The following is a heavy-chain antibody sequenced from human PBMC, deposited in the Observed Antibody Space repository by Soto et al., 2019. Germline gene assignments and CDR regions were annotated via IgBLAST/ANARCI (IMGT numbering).Heavy chain of an antibody. J-gene: IGHJ6*02. Sequence: PXGSLSLSCAASGFTFSSYAMSWVRQAPGNGLEWVSAISGSGGSTYYADSVKGRFTISRDNSKNTLYLQMNSLRAEDTAVYYCAKDRSGYDPDYYYYYGMDVSGQGTTVTVSS. CDR2: ISGSGGST. CDR3: AKDRSGYDPDYYYYYGMDV. CDR1: GFTFSSYA. V-gene: IGHV3-23*01. D-gene: IGHD5-12*01.